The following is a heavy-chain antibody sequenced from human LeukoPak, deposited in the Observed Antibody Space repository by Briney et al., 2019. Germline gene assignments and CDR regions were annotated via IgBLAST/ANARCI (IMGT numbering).Heavy chain of an antibody. V-gene: IGHV3-30*18. J-gene: IGHJ4*02. D-gene: IGHD2-15*01. CDR3: VKGSVAYTGGHFDS. Sequence: GRSLRLSCVASGFNFNNFGIHWVRQAPGKGPEWAAVISYDGSGKYYADSVRGRFTISRDDSKNTLYLQMNSLRPEDTAIYYCVKGSVAYTGGHFDSWGQGTLVTVSS. CDR1: GFNFNNFG. CDR2: ISYDGSGK.